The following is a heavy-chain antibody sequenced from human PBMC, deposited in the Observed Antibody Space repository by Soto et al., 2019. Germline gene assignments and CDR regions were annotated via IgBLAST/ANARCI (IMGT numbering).Heavy chain of an antibody. Sequence: GGSLRLSCAASGFTFSSYAMSWVRQAPGKGLEWVSAISGSGGSTYYADSVKGRFTISRENSKNTLYLQMNSLRAEDTAVYYCAKDSLKDTAMAYFDYWGQGTLVTVSS. D-gene: IGHD5-18*01. CDR1: GFTFSSYA. V-gene: IGHV3-23*01. CDR3: AKDSLKDTAMAYFDY. CDR2: ISGSGGST. J-gene: IGHJ4*02.